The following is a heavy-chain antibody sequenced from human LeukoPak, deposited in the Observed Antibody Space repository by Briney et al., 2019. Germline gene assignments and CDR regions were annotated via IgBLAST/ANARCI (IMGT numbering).Heavy chain of an antibody. Sequence: GGSLRLSCAASGFSFSSFAMSWVRQAPGEGLEWVSVVSGSGGSTYYADAVKGRFTISRDNSKNTLYLQMTSLRAEDTAIYFCAKPSSFYYYDSASSNWGQGTLVTVSS. CDR2: VSGSGGST. D-gene: IGHD3-22*01. V-gene: IGHV3-23*01. CDR3: AKPSSFYYYDSASSN. J-gene: IGHJ4*02. CDR1: GFSFSSFA.